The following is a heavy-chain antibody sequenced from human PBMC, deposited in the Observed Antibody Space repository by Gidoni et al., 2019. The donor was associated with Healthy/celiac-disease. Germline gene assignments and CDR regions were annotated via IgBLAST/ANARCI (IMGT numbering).Heavy chain of an antibody. CDR1: GGSFSGYY. D-gene: IGHD4-17*01. CDR2: INHSGST. Sequence: QVQLQQWGAGLLKPSETLSLTCAVYGGSFSGYYWSWIRQPPGKGLEWIGEINHSGSTNYNPSLKSRVTISVDTSKNQFSLKLSSVTAADTAVYYCARGKYGDYVPDYWGQGTLVTVSS. J-gene: IGHJ4*02. CDR3: ARGKYGDYVPDY. V-gene: IGHV4-34*01.